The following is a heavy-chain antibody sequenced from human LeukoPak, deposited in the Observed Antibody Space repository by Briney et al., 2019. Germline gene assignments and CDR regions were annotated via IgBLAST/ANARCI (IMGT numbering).Heavy chain of an antibody. J-gene: IGHJ4*02. CDR2: ISYDGSNK. CDR1: GFTLSSYA. D-gene: IGHD5-12*01. Sequence: GGSLRLSCAASGFTLSSYAMHWVRQAPGKGLEWVAVISYDGSNKYYADSVKGLFTISRDNSKNTLYLQMNSLRAEDTAVYYCAREHSGYYFDYWGQGTLVTVSS. CDR3: AREHSGYYFDY. V-gene: IGHV3-30*04.